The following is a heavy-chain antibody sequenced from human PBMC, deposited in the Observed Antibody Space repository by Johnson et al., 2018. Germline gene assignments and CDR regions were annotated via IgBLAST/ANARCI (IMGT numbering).Heavy chain of an antibody. D-gene: IGHD3-22*01. Sequence: VQLVQSGGGLVQPGRSLRLSCAASGFTFDDYAMHWVRQAPGKGLEWVSGIRWNSGSIGYADSVTGRFTNSRDNAKNALYLQMNSLRAEDTALYYCANTVVVITNHDAFDIWGQGTMVTVSS. CDR2: IRWNSGSI. J-gene: IGHJ3*02. CDR3: ANTVVVITNHDAFDI. CDR1: GFTFDDYA. V-gene: IGHV3-9*01.